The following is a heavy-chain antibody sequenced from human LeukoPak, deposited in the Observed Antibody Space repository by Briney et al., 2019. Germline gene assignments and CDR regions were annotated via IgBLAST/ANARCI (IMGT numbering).Heavy chain of an antibody. V-gene: IGHV5-51*01. D-gene: IGHD3-10*01. CDR3: ARQRFTMRAYAGNWFDP. Sequence: GESLKISCRGSGYSFTSYWIGWVRQMPGKGLEWMGIIYPGDSDTRYSPSFQGRVTISADKSISTAYLQWSSLKASDTAMYYCARQRFTMRAYAGNWFDPWGQGTLVTVSS. J-gene: IGHJ5*02. CDR2: IYPGDSDT. CDR1: GYSFTSYW.